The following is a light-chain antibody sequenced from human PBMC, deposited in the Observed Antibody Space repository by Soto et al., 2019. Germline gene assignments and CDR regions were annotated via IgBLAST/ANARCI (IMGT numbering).Light chain of an antibody. CDR1: QYINKY. CDR3: QQSYSTPPYT. CDR2: AAY. J-gene: IGKJ2*01. V-gene: IGKV1-39*01. Sequence: DIQMTQSPSCLCTSVGDRVTITCRASQYINKYLNWYQQKPGKAPKLLIFAAYNLQSGVPSRFSGSGSGTDFTLTISSLQPEDFATYYCQQSYSTPPYTFGQGTKLDMK.